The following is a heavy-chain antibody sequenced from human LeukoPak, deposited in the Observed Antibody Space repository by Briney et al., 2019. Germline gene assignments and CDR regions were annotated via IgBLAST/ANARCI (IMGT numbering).Heavy chain of an antibody. CDR1: GYTFTSYG. Sequence: ASVKVSCKASGYTFTSYGISWVRQAPGQGLEWMGWISAYNGNTNYAQKLQGRVTMTTDTSTSTAYMELRSLRSDDAAVYYCARGDWDCGGDCYSNWFDPWGQGTLVTVSS. CDR3: ARGDWDCGGDCYSNWFDP. D-gene: IGHD2-21*01. V-gene: IGHV1-18*01. J-gene: IGHJ5*02. CDR2: ISAYNGNT.